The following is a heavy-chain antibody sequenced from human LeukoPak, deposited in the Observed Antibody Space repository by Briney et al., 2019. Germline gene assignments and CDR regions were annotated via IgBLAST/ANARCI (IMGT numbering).Heavy chain of an antibody. CDR1: GGTFSSYA. CDR3: AILGYCSSTSCSY. V-gene: IGHV1-8*02. J-gene: IGHJ4*02. D-gene: IGHD2-2*01. Sequence: ASVKVSCKASGGTFSSYAISWVRQAPGQGLEWMGWMNPNSGNTGYAQKFQGRVTMTRNTSISTAYMELSSLRSEDTAVYYCAILGYCSSTSCSYWGQGTLVTVSS. CDR2: MNPNSGNT.